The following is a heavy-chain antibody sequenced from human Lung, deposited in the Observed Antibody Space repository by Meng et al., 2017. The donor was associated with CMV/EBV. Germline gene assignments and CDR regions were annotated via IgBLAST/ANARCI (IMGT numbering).Heavy chain of an antibody. CDR1: Y. D-gene: IGHD3-3*01. J-gene: IGHJ3*02. V-gene: IGHV1-2*02. CDR3: ASKMYYDFWSAYRGTEGVDPFNI. Sequence: YMHWVRQAPGQGLEWMGWINPNSGGTNYAQKFQGRVTMTRDTSISTAYLELNRLTYDDTAVYFCASKMYYDFWSAYRGTEGVDPFNIWGQGTLVTVSS. CDR2: INPNSGGT.